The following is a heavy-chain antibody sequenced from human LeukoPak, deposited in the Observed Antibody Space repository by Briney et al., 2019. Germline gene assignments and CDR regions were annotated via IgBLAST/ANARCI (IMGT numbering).Heavy chain of an antibody. J-gene: IGHJ4*02. D-gene: IGHD1-1*01. Sequence: GESLKISCKGSGYSFTSYGISWVRQAPGQGLEWMGWISPYNGNTKYLQKLQGRVTMTTDTSTSTAYMEVRSLRSDDTAVYYCARKESIGSHQFLHVYGGRGPLVTVSS. CDR3: ARKESIGSHQFLHVY. V-gene: IGHV1-18*01. CDR1: GYSFTSYG. CDR2: ISPYNGNT.